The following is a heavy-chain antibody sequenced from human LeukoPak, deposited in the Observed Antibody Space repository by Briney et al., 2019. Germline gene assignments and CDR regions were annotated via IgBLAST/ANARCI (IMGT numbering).Heavy chain of an antibody. CDR3: AREQLTAAGYQRAFDY. V-gene: IGHV1-8*03. D-gene: IGHD6-13*01. CDR2: MNPNSGNT. Sequence: GASVKVSCKASGYTFTSYDINWVRQATGQGLEWMGWMNPNSGNTGYAQKFQGRVTITRNTSISTAYMELSSLRSEDTAVYYCAREQLTAAGYQRAFDYWGQGTLVTVSS. J-gene: IGHJ4*02. CDR1: GYTFTSYD.